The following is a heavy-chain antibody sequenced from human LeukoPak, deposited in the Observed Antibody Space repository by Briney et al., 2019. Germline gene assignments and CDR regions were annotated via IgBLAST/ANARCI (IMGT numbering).Heavy chain of an antibody. J-gene: IGHJ6*03. CDR2: IKQDGSEK. CDR3: ARKYSSSWTYGYYYYMDV. Sequence: GGSLRFSCAASGFTFSSYWMSWVRQATGQGLEWVANIKQDGSEKYYVDSVKGRFTISRDNAKNSLYLQMNSLRAEDTAVYYCARKYSSSWTYGYYYYMDVWGKGTTVTVSS. D-gene: IGHD6-13*01. V-gene: IGHV3-7*01. CDR1: GFTFSSYW.